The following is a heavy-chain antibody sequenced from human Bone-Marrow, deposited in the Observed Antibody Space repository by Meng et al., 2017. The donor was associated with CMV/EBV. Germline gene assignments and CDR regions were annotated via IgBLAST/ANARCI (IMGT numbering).Heavy chain of an antibody. CDR3: ATAAGTYYYYYYGMDV. CDR2: INPNSGGT. J-gene: IGHJ6*02. Sequence: SVKVSCKASGGTFSSYAISWVRQAPGQGLEWMGWINPNSGGTNYAQKFQGRVTITTDESTSTAYMELSSLRSEDTAVYYCATAAGTYYYYYYGMDVWGQGTTVTVSS. CDR1: GGTFSSYA. V-gene: IGHV1-69*05. D-gene: IGHD6-13*01.